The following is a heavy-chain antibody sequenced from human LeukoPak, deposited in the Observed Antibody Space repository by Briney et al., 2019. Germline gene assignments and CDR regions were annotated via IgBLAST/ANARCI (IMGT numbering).Heavy chain of an antibody. D-gene: IGHD1-26*01. J-gene: IGHJ4*02. V-gene: IGHV3-64*01. Sequence: SGGSLRLSCAASGFTVSSNYTSWVRQAPGKGLEYVSAISSNGGSTYYANSVKGRFTISRDNSKNTLYLQMGSLRAEDMAVYYCARGIVGATRSDVDYWGQGTLVTVSS. CDR3: ARGIVGATRSDVDY. CDR1: GFTVSSNY. CDR2: ISSNGGST.